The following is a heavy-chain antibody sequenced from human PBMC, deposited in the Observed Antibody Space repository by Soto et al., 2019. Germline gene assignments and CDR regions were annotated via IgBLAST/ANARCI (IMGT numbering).Heavy chain of an antibody. CDR1: GFTFSSYS. CDR2: ISSSSSYI. J-gene: IGHJ6*02. V-gene: IGHV3-21*01. CDR3: AREEVEQWLTSYYYYYYGMDV. D-gene: IGHD6-19*01. Sequence: EVQLVESGGGLVKPGGSLRLSCAASGFTFSSYSMNWVRQAPGKGLEWVSSISSSSSYIYYADSVKGRVTISRDNAKYALELQRNSLRAEDTAVYYCAREEVEQWLTSYYYYYYGMDVWGQGTTVTVSS.